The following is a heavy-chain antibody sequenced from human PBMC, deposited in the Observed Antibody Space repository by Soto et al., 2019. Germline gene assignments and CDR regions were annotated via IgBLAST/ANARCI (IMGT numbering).Heavy chain of an antibody. Sequence: ASVKVSCKASGYTFTSYGISWVRQAPGQGLEWMGWISAYNGNTNYAQKLQGRVTMTTDTSTSTAYMELRSLRSDDTAVYYCARDDYYGSRNYYYYYGMDVWGQGTTVTVSS. D-gene: IGHD3-10*01. CDR1: GYTFTSYG. V-gene: IGHV1-18*04. CDR2: ISAYNGNT. J-gene: IGHJ6*02. CDR3: ARDDYYGSRNYYYYYGMDV.